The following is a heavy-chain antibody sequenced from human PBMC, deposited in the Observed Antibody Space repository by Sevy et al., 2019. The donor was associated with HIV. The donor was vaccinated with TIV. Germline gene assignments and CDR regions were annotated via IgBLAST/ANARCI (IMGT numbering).Heavy chain of an antibody. J-gene: IGHJ6*02. CDR3: AKDFTGYNGMDV. V-gene: IGHV3-30*18. Sequence: GESLRLSCAASGFTFSNYGMHWVRQAPGKGLEWVAVISYDGNNKFYGGSVKGRFTISRDTSKNTLYLQMNSLRVEDTAVYYCAKDFTGYNGMDVWGQGTMVTVSS. CDR1: GFTFSNYG. CDR2: ISYDGNNK. D-gene: IGHD3-9*01.